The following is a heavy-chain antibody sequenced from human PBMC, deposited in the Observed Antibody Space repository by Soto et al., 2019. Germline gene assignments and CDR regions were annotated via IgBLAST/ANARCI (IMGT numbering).Heavy chain of an antibody. Sequence: QVQLVQSGAQVKKPGASVKVSCKASGYTFTSYGISWVRQAPGQGLEWMGWISAYNGNTNYAQKLQGRVTMTTDTATSTAYMKLRSLRSDDTAVYYCARDRGRGRWYSSSWHRIGDYYGMDVWGQGTTVTVSS. J-gene: IGHJ6*02. CDR3: ARDRGRGRWYSSSWHRIGDYYGMDV. CDR1: GYTFTSYG. CDR2: ISAYNGNT. V-gene: IGHV1-18*01. D-gene: IGHD6-13*01.